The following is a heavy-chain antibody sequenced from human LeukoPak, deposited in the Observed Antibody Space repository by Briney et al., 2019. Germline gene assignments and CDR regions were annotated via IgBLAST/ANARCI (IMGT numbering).Heavy chain of an antibody. J-gene: IGHJ6*03. CDR2: IYNDGSST. CDR3: AREGYDFRYYMDV. Sequence: GGSLRLSCAASRFTFSNYWMHWVRQAPGKGLVWVSRIYNDGSSTSYADSVKGRFTISRDNAKNSLYLQMNSLRAEDTAVYYCAREGYDFRYYMDVWGKGTTVTVSS. CDR1: RFTFSNYW. V-gene: IGHV3-74*01. D-gene: IGHD3-3*01.